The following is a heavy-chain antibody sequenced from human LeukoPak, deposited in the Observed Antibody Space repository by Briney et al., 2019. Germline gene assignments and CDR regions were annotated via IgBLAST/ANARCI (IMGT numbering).Heavy chain of an antibody. CDR2: IRYDGRNK. Sequence: GGSLRLSCAASGFIFSSYGMHWVRQAPGKGLEWVAFIRYDGRNKYYADSVKGRFTISRDNAKNSLYLQMNSLRAEDTAVYYCARNLDYWGQGTLVTVSS. V-gene: IGHV3-30*02. CDR1: GFIFSSYG. J-gene: IGHJ4*02. CDR3: ARNLDY.